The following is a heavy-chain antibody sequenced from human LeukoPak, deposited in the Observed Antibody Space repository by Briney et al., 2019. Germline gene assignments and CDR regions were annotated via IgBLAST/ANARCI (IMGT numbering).Heavy chain of an antibody. CDR1: GFTVSSSY. J-gene: IGHJ4*02. Sequence: GGSLRLSCAASGFTVSSSYMSWVRQAPGKGLEWVSVISSGSSTYYADSVKGRFTISRDNSKNTLYLQMNSLRAEDTAVYYCSAGRREIDYWGQGTLVTVSS. CDR2: ISSGSST. V-gene: IGHV3-66*02. CDR3: SAGRREIDY.